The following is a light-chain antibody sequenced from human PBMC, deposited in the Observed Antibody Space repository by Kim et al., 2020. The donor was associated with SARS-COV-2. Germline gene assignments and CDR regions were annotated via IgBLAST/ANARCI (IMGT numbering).Light chain of an antibody. CDR1: SSDVGGYNY. J-gene: IGLJ3*02. V-gene: IGLV2-14*01. CDR3: SSYTSSSTSWV. CDR2: DVS. Sequence: QSALTQPASVSGSPGQSITISCTGTSSDVGGYNYVSWYQQHPGKAPKLMIYDVSKRPSGVSNRFSGSKSGNTASLTISGPQAEDEADYYCSSYTSSSTSWVFGGGTQLTVL.